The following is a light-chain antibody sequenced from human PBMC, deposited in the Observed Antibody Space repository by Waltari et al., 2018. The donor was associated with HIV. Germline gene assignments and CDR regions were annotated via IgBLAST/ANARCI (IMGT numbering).Light chain of an antibody. CDR1: QSVTSN. Sequence: EIVMTQSPATLSVSPGDRAPLSCRASQSVTSNLAWYQQRPGQAPRLLISGASTRAIDIPARFSGSGSGTEFTLTISSLQSEDFAVYCCQQYYNWPPTWTFGQGTRVEIK. CDR3: QQYYNWPPTWT. J-gene: IGKJ1*01. V-gene: IGKV3-15*01. CDR2: GAS.